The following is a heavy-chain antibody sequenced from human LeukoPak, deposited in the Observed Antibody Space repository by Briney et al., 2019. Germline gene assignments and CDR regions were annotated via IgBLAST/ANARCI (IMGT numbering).Heavy chain of an antibody. CDR1: GYTFTAYY. D-gene: IGHD6-25*01. CDR2: INPNSGGT. Sequence: ASVKVSCKASGYTFTAYYMHWVRQAPGQGLEWMGWINPNSGGTNYAQKFQGRVTMTRDTSISTDYMELSRLRSDDTAVYYCARRPYSSAIDYWGQGTLVTVSS. J-gene: IGHJ4*02. CDR3: ARRPYSSAIDY. V-gene: IGHV1-2*02.